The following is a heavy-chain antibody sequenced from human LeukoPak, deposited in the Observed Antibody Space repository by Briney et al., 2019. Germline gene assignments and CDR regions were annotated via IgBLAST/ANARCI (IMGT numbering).Heavy chain of an antibody. D-gene: IGHD2-15*01. V-gene: IGHV3-23*01. CDR1: GFTFSSFA. Sequence: GGSLRLSCAASGFTFSSFAMSWVRQTPGKGLEWVSTISGSGASIYYADSVKGRFTISRDNSKNTLYLQVNSLRAEDTAVYYCAKEDCRGGSCYSGYFYYGMDVWGQGTTVTVSS. CDR2: ISGSGASI. J-gene: IGHJ6*02. CDR3: AKEDCRGGSCYSGYFYYGMDV.